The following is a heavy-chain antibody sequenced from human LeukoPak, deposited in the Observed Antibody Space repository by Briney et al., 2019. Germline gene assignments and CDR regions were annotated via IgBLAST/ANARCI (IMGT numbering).Heavy chain of an antibody. CDR3: VWGGQQLAN. Sequence: PGGSLRLSCEASGFTVSNSYITWVRQAPGKGLEWVSVTSSGGITYYADSVKGRFTISRDNSKNTLFLQMNSLRVEDTAVYYCVWGGQQLANWGQGTLVTVSS. J-gene: IGHJ4*02. D-gene: IGHD6-13*01. CDR1: GFTVSNSY. V-gene: IGHV3-53*01. CDR2: TSSGGIT.